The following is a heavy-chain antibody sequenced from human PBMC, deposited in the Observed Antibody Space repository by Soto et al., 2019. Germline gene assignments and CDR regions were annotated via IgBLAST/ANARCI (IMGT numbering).Heavy chain of an antibody. D-gene: IGHD6-25*01. CDR1: GFTFSSYG. CDR3: AKEDIAAYFDY. J-gene: IGHJ4*02. V-gene: IGHV3-30*18. Sequence: GGSLSLSCAASGFTFSSYGMHWVRQAPGKGLEWVAIVSHDGTNEYYIDSVKGRFTISRDNSKNTLYLQMNSLRAEDTAMYYCAKEDIAAYFDYWGQGSLVTVSS. CDR2: VSHDGTNE.